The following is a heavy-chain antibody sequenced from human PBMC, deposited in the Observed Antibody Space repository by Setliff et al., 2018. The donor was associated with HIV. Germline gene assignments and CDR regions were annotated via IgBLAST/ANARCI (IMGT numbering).Heavy chain of an antibody. D-gene: IGHD5-12*01. CDR2: ITPYNANA. CDR1: GYPFTYRY. CDR3: ASGRGDGYNYFAFDI. V-gene: IGHV1-45*02. J-gene: IGHJ3*02. Sequence: SVKVSCKASGYPFTYRYLHWVRQAPGQALEWMGWITPYNANANYAQKFQDRVTMTSDRSMSTAYMDLSSLRSEDTAMYYCASGRGDGYNYFAFDIWGQGTVVTVSS.